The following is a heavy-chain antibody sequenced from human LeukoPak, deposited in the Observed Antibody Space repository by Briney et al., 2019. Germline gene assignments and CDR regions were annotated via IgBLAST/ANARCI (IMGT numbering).Heavy chain of an antibody. CDR3: ATLHGYNDNHFDY. CDR2: INHSGRT. D-gene: IGHD5-24*01. V-gene: IGHV4-34*01. J-gene: IGHJ4*02. Sequence: SETLSLTCAVYGGSFTDYYWSWIRQPPGKGLEWIGEINHSGRTNSNPSLKSRVTISVDTSKNQFSLKLSSVTAADTAVYYCATLHGYNDNHFDYWGQGTLVTVSS. CDR1: GGSFTDYY.